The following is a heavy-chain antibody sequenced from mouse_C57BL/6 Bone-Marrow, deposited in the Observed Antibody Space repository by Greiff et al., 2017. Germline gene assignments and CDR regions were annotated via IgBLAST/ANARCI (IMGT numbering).Heavy chain of an antibody. V-gene: IGHV3-1*01. CDR2: ISYSGST. Sequence: VQLQQSGPGMVKPSQSLSLTCTVTGYSITSGYDWHWIRHFPGNKLEWMGYISYSGSTNYNPSLKSRISITHDTSKNHFFLKLNSVTTEDTATYYCARGHGSSYTWFAYGGQGTLVTVSA. CDR1: GYSITSGYD. CDR3: ARGHGSSYTWFAY. D-gene: IGHD1-1*01. J-gene: IGHJ3*01.